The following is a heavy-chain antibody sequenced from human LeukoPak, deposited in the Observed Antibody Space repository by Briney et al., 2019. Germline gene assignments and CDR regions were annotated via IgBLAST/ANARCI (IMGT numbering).Heavy chain of an antibody. Sequence: SETLSLTCTVSGGSISSYYWSWLRQPPGKGLEWIGYIYYSGSTNYNPSLMSRVTISVDTSKNQFSLKLSSVTAADTAVYYCARVRGYYYDSSGYNAFDIWGQGTMVTVSS. CDR2: IYYSGST. CDR1: GGSISSYY. V-gene: IGHV4-59*01. D-gene: IGHD3-22*01. J-gene: IGHJ3*02. CDR3: ARVRGYYYDSSGYNAFDI.